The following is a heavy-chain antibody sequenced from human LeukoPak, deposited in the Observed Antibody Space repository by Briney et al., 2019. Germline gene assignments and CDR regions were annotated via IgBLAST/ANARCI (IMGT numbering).Heavy chain of an antibody. CDR3: ARGLGDYNTDWFPVSGY. D-gene: IGHD3-9*01. V-gene: IGHV1-8*01. CDR2: LNPGSGDT. Sequence: ASVKVSCKASGYTFTTHDLTWVRQAPGQGLEWMGWLNPGSGDTAYGQKFQVRVTMTRDRSMAKAYMELKSLGLEDTAIYYCARGLGDYNTDWFPVSGYWGQGTPVTVSS. J-gene: IGHJ4*02. CDR1: GYTFTTHD.